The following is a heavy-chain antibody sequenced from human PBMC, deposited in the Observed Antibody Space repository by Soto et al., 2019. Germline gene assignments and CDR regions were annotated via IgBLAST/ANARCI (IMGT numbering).Heavy chain of an antibody. J-gene: IGHJ5*02. CDR2: ISAYNGNT. Sequence: AAEKVSCKPSGYSVTRYIISWARQAPGQGLDWMGWISAYNGNTKYAQKFQGRVTMTTDTSTSTGYMELRSLRSDDTAVYYCARRHLFDTSSPDSRVDWFDPWGQGALVTVSS. D-gene: IGHD6-6*01. CDR3: ARRHLFDTSSPDSRVDWFDP. V-gene: IGHV1-18*04. CDR1: GYSVTRYI.